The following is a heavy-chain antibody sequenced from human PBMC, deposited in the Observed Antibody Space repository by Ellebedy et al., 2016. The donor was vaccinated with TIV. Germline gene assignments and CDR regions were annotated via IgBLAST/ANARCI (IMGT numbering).Heavy chain of an antibody. D-gene: IGHD2-8*02. CDR3: ASPGYCTDIRCSTTFDI. V-gene: IGHV3-11*01. CDR2: ISSSGTTK. J-gene: IGHJ3*02. Sequence: GGSLRLSXAASGFTFSDSYMTWIRQAPGKGLDWLAYISSSGTTKYYADSVKGRFTISRDNAKNSTSLQMNSLISEDTAVYYCASPGYCTDIRCSTTFDIWGQGTIVTVSS. CDR1: GFTFSDSY.